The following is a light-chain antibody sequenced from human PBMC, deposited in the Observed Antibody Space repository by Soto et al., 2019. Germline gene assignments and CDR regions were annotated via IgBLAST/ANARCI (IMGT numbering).Light chain of an antibody. CDR1: HSVSSNY. V-gene: IGKV3-20*01. Sequence: EIVLTQSPGTLSLSPGERATLSCRSSHSVSSNYLAWYQQKPGQAPRLLIYDVSSRATGIPDRFSGSGSGTDFTLTISSREPVNFEVYYCQQYGTSPTFAQGTRVKIK. J-gene: IGKJ1*01. CDR2: DVS. CDR3: QQYGTSPT.